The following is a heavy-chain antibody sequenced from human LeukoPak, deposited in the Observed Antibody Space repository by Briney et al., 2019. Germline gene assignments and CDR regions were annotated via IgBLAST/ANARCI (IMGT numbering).Heavy chain of an antibody. CDR3: AKDIGYQGNHVAYYFDY. Sequence: GGSLRLSCAASGFTFDDYAMHWVRQAPGKGLEWVSGISWNSGSIGYADSVKGRFTISRDNAKNSLYLQMNSLRAEDTALYYCAKDIGYQGNHVAYYFDYWGQGTLVTVSS. D-gene: IGHD2-2*01. CDR1: GFTFDDYA. V-gene: IGHV3-9*01. J-gene: IGHJ4*02. CDR2: ISWNSGSI.